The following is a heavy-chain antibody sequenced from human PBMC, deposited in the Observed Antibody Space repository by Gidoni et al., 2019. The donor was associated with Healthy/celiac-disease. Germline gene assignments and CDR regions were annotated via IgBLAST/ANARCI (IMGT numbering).Heavy chain of an antibody. D-gene: IGHD3-22*01. V-gene: IGHV4-31*02. CDR2: IYYSGST. Sequence: QHPGKGLEWIGYIYYSGSTYYNTSLKSRVTISVDTSKNQCSLKLSSVTAADTAVYYCAREDSRGYYYYFDYWGQGTLITVSS. J-gene: IGHJ4*02. CDR3: AREDSRGYYYYFDY.